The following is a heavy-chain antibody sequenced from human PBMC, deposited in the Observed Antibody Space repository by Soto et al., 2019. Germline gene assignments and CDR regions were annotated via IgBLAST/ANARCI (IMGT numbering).Heavy chain of an antibody. Sequence: KVSCKASGGTFSSYAISWVRQAPGQGLEWMGGIIPIFGTANYAQKFQGRVTITADKSTSTAYMELSSLRSEDTAVYYCARDGNIVATIPSHYYGMDVWGQGTTVTVSS. V-gene: IGHV1-69*06. CDR3: ARDGNIVATIPSHYYGMDV. CDR2: IIPIFGTA. D-gene: IGHD5-12*01. CDR1: GGTFSSYA. J-gene: IGHJ6*02.